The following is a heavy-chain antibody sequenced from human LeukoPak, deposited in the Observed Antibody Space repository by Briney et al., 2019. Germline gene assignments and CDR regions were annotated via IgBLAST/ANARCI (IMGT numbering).Heavy chain of an antibody. D-gene: IGHD5-12*01. CDR1: GFTFSSYA. V-gene: IGHV3-23*01. J-gene: IGHJ4*02. Sequence: GGSLRLSCAASGFTFSSYAMTWVRQAPGKGLEWVSGISDSGSTAFYADSVKGRFTSSRDNPKNTLYLQINSLRAEDTAVYYCAKDMQTWPRFPDYWGQGTLVTVSS. CDR2: ISDSGSTA. CDR3: AKDMQTWPRFPDY.